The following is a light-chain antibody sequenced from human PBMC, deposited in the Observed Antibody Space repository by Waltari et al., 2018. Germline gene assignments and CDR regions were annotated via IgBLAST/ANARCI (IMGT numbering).Light chain of an antibody. J-gene: IGKJ1*01. CDR3: HQYNEWPRT. CDR2: GAS. V-gene: IGKV3-15*01. Sequence: EIVMTQSPATLSVSPGERATLSCRASQSVGSNFAWYQQKPGQAPSLLIYGASTRATGVPARISGTGSGTEFTLTISSLQSEDFAVYYCHQYNEWPRTFGQGTKVEIK. CDR1: QSVGSN.